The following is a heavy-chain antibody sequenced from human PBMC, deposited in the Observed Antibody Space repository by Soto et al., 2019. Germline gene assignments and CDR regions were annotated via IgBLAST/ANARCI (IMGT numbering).Heavy chain of an antibody. J-gene: IGHJ5*02. D-gene: IGHD3-22*01. Sequence: SGPTLVNPTQTLTLTCTFSGFSLTTDGMAVAWIRQPPGKALEWLALIYWNDDKRYSPSLGDRLTITRDTSKNQVVLTMINMDPVDTATYYCAQRPGYYDSSAQYRWGEGTVVTVAS. V-gene: IGHV2-5*01. CDR2: IYWNDDK. CDR3: AQRPGYYDSSAQYR. CDR1: GFSLTTDGMA.